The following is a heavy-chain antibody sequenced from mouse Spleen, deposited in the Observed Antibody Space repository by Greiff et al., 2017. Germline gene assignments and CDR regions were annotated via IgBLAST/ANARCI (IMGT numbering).Heavy chain of an antibody. CDR3: ARVTARGTSAMDY. J-gene: IGHJ4*01. CDR1: GYTFSSYW. Sequence: QVHVKQSGAELMKPGASVKISCKATGYTFSSYWIEWVKQRPGHGLEWIGEILPGSGSTNYNEKFKGKATFTADTSSNTAYMQLSSLTSEDSAVYDCARVTARGTSAMDYWGQGTSVTVSS. D-gene: IGHD3-2*01. CDR2: ILPGSGST. V-gene: IGHV1-9*01.